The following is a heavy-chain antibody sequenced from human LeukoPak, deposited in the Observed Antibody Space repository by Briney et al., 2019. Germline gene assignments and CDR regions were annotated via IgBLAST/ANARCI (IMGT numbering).Heavy chain of an antibody. V-gene: IGHV1-2*02. J-gene: IGHJ4*02. CDR2: INPNSGGT. D-gene: IGHD6-6*01. CDR3: AREQGIAARFFDY. CDR1: GYTFTGYY. Sequence: GASVKVSCKASGYTFTGYYMHWVRQAPGQGLEWRGWINPNSGGTNYAQKFQGRVTMTRDTSISTAYMELSRLRSDDTAVYYCAREQGIAARFFDYWGQGTLVTVSS.